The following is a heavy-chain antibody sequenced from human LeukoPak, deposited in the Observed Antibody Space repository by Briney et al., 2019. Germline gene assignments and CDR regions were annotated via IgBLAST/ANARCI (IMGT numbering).Heavy chain of an antibody. D-gene: IGHD6-19*01. CDR1: GFTFSSYA. CDR3: ARDLYSSGVEYYFDY. Sequence: GGSLRLSCAASGFTFSSYAMSWVRQAPGKGLEWVAVISYDGSNKYHADSVKGRFTISRDNAKNTLYLQMNSLRADDTAVYYCARDLYSSGVEYYFDYWGQGTLVTVSS. J-gene: IGHJ4*02. CDR2: ISYDGSNK. V-gene: IGHV3-30*04.